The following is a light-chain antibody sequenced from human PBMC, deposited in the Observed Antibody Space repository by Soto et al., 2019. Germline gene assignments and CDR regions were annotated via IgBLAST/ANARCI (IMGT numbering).Light chain of an antibody. V-gene: IGKV1-5*03. CDR1: QSISSW. Sequence: DIHLTQSPSTLSASVGDRVTITCRASQSISSWLAWYQQKPGKAPKLLIYKASTLESGGPSRFSGSGSGTEFTPTISSLQPDDFATYYCQHWVDYMWTFGQGTKVEIK. CDR3: QHWVDYMWT. CDR2: KAS. J-gene: IGKJ1*01.